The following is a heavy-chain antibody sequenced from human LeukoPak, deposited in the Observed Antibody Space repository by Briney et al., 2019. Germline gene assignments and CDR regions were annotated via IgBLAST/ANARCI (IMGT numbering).Heavy chain of an antibody. CDR3: ARGIRGFGSSWYVDY. V-gene: IGHV3-48*02. J-gene: IGHJ4*02. CDR2: ISSGSSTI. CDR1: GFPFSSYS. Sequence: GGSLRLSCAASGFPFSSYSMNWVRQAPGKGLEWVSYISSGSSTIYYADSVKGRFTISRDNAKNSLYLHMNSLRDEDTAVYYCARGIRGFGSSWYVDYWGQGTLVTVSS. D-gene: IGHD6-13*01.